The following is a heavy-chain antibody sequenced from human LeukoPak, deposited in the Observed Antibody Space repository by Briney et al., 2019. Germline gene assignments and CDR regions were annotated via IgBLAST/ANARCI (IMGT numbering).Heavy chain of an antibody. CDR1: GYTLTELS. D-gene: IGHD5-18*01. CDR3: ARGKGYSYGYTY. V-gene: IGHV1-2*02. Sequence: ASVKVSCKVYGYTLTELSMHWVRQAPGQGLEWMGWINPNSGGTNFAQKFQGRVTMTRDTSITTAYMELSRLRSDDTAVYYCARGKGYSYGYTYWGQGTLVTVSS. CDR2: INPNSGGT. J-gene: IGHJ4*02.